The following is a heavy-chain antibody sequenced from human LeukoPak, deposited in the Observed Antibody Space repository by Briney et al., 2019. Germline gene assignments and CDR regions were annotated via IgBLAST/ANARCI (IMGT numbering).Heavy chain of an antibody. CDR2: INHSGST. V-gene: IGHV4-34*01. D-gene: IGHD1-26*01. CDR3: ASRGR. J-gene: IGHJ4*02. CDR1: GGSFSGYY. Sequence: SSETLSLTCAVYGGSFSGYYWSWIRQPPGKGLEWIGEINHSGSTNYNPSLKSRVSISIDTSKNQFSLNLTSVTAADTAVYYCASRGRWGQGTLVTVSS.